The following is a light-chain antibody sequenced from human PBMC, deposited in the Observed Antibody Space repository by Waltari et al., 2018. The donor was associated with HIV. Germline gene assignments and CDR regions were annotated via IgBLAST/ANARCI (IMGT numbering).Light chain of an antibody. CDR1: SSNIGSNT. Sequence: QSVLTQPPSASGTPGPRVTISCSGRSSNIGSNTVRWYQQLPGTAPKLLIYNNNERPSGVPDRFSGSTSGTSASLAISGLQSESEADYYCAAWDDSLNGVVFGGGTKLTVL. V-gene: IGLV1-44*01. J-gene: IGLJ2*01. CDR3: AAWDDSLNGVV. CDR2: NNN.